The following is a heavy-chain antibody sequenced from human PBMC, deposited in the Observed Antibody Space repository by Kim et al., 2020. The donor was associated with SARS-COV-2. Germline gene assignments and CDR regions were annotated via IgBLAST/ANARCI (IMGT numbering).Heavy chain of an antibody. V-gene: IGHV4-30-2*04. J-gene: IGHJ4*02. D-gene: IGHD6-19*01. Sequence: YSNPALKSLVTISVDTSKNQFSLKLSSVTAADTAVYYCARDRTAVAGTDYWGQGTLVTVSS. CDR3: ARDRTAVAGTDY.